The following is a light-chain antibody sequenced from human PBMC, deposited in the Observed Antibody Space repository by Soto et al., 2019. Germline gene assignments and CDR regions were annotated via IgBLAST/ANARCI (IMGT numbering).Light chain of an antibody. Sequence: EIVMTQSPATLSVSPGERVTLSCRASQSVSTNLAWYQQKPGQAPRLLMYGASTRATGIPARFSGSGSGTEFTLTISSLQSGDCAVYYCQQYNNWPPGPFGQGTKVDSK. J-gene: IGKJ1*01. CDR2: GAS. CDR1: QSVSTN. CDR3: QQYNNWPPGP. V-gene: IGKV3-15*01.